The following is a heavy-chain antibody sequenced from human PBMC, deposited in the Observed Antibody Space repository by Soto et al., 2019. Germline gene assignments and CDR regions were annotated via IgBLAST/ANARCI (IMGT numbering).Heavy chain of an antibody. V-gene: IGHV3-23*01. Sequence: PGGSLRLSCAASGFTFSSYAMSWVRQAPGKGLEWVSAISGSGGSTYYADSVKGRSTISRDNSKNTLYLQMNSLRAEDTAVYYCAKGVEQQLVLIEDYWGQGTLVTVSS. CDR1: GFTFSSYA. CDR2: ISGSGGST. J-gene: IGHJ4*02. CDR3: AKGVEQQLVLIEDY. D-gene: IGHD6-13*01.